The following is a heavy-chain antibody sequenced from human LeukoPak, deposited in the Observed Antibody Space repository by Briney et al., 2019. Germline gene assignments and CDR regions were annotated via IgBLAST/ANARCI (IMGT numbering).Heavy chain of an antibody. Sequence: GGSLRLSCAASGFTFSSYGMHWVRQAPGKGLEWVAFIRYDGSNKYYADSVKGRFTISRDNAKNSLYLQMNSLRAEDTAVYYCARYTSGWLYYFDYWGQGTLVTVSS. J-gene: IGHJ4*02. D-gene: IGHD6-19*01. CDR3: ARYTSGWLYYFDY. CDR2: IRYDGSNK. CDR1: GFTFSSYG. V-gene: IGHV3-30*02.